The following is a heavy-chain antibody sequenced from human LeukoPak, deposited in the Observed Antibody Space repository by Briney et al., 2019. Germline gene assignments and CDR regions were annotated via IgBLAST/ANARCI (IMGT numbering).Heavy chain of an antibody. CDR1: GGSISSYY. CDR2: IYYSGST. CDR3: ARVSLYYDFWSGYLDY. D-gene: IGHD3-3*01. Sequence: SETLSLTCTVSGGSISSYYWSWLRQPPGKGLEWIGYIYYSGSTNYNPPLKSRVTISVDTSKNQFSLKLSSVTAADTAVYYCARVSLYYDFWSGYLDYWGQGTLVTVSS. J-gene: IGHJ4*02. V-gene: IGHV4-59*01.